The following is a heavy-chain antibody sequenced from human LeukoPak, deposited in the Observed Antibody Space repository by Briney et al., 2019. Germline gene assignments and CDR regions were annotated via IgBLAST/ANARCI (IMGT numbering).Heavy chain of an antibody. J-gene: IGHJ4*02. D-gene: IGHD2-2*01. CDR2: IYYSGST. CDR3: ARVEDCSSTSCYTFDY. V-gene: IGHV4-61*01. Sequence: SETPSLTCTVSGGSVSSGSYYWSWIRQPPGKGLEWIGYIYYSGSTNYNPSLKSRVTISVDTSKNQSSLKLSSVTAADTAVYYCARVEDCSSTSCYTFDYWGQGTLVTVSS. CDR1: GGSVSSGSYY.